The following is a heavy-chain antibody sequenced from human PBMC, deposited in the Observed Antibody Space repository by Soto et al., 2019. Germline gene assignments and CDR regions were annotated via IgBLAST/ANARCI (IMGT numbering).Heavy chain of an antibody. Sequence: ASVKVSCKASGYTFTSYGISWVRQAPGQGLEWMGWISAYNGNTNYAQKLQGRVTMTTDTSTSTAYMELRSLRSDDTAVYYCARDALLWFGEPLDWFDPWGQGTLVTVS. CDR2: ISAYNGNT. V-gene: IGHV1-18*01. CDR3: ARDALLWFGEPLDWFDP. CDR1: GYTFTSYG. D-gene: IGHD3-10*01. J-gene: IGHJ5*02.